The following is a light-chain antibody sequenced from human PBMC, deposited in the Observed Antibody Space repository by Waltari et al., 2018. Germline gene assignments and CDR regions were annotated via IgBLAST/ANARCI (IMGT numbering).Light chain of an antibody. CDR2: GVS. CDR3: QNYERLPAT. CDR1: QSVSSA. J-gene: IGKJ1*01. V-gene: IGKV3-20*01. Sequence: EAGLTQSPATLSLSPGETATLSCRASQSVSSALVWYQQKPGQARRLLIYGVSNRATGIPDRFSGSGSGTDFSHTISRLEPEDFAVYYCQNYERLPATFGQGTRVEMK.